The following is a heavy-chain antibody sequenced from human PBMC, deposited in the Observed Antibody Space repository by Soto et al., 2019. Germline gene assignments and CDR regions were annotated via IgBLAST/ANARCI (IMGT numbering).Heavy chain of an antibody. V-gene: IGHV3-7*01. Sequence: GGSLRLSCAASGFTFSSDWMTWVRQAPGKGLEWVANIRKDGSKTSYLDSVRGRFTISRDNSKNTLYLQMNSLRAEDTAVYYCAKDLNYYDSSGPLDYWGQGTLVTVSS. J-gene: IGHJ4*02. CDR1: GFTFSSDW. D-gene: IGHD3-22*01. CDR3: AKDLNYYDSSGPLDY. CDR2: IRKDGSKT.